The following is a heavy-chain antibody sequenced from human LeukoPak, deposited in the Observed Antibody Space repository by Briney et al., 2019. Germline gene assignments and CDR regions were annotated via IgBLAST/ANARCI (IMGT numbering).Heavy chain of an antibody. D-gene: IGHD5-18*01. J-gene: IGHJ4*02. V-gene: IGHV4-39*07. Sequence: SETLSLTCTVSGGSISTSNFYWGWIRQPPGKGLEWIGNIFYSRSTYYSPSLKSRVTISLDTSKNQFSMMLSSVTAADTAMYFCARTRFLTPGYNYASGRHYFDYWGQGILVTVSS. CDR1: GGSISTSNFY. CDR2: IFYSRST. CDR3: ARTRFLTPGYNYASGRHYFDY.